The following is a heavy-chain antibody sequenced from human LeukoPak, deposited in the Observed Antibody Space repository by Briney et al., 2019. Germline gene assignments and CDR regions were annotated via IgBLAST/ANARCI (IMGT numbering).Heavy chain of an antibody. V-gene: IGHV1-2*02. CDR2: INPNSGGT. J-gene: IGHJ6*02. Sequence: GASVKVSCKASGYTFTGYYMHWVRQAPGQGLEWMGWINPNSGGTNYAQKFQGRVTMTRDTSISTAYMELSRLRSDDTAVYYCAREPIAVAGDYYYGMDVWGQGTTVTASS. CDR1: GYTFTGYY. CDR3: AREPIAVAGDYYYGMDV. D-gene: IGHD6-19*01.